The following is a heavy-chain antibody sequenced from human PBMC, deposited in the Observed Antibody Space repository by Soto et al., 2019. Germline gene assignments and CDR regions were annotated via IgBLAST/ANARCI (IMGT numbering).Heavy chain of an antibody. CDR1: GFTFSSYS. J-gene: IGHJ4*02. D-gene: IGHD4-17*01. CDR3: ARDLNYGLFDY. CDR2: ISSSSSTI. Sequence: ESGGGLVQPGGSLRLSCAAAGFTFSSYSMNWVRQAPGKGLEWVSYISSSSSTIYYAYSVKGRFTISRDNAKSSLYLQVNSLRAADTAVYYCARDLNYGLFDYWGQRTRVTASS. V-gene: IGHV3-48*01.